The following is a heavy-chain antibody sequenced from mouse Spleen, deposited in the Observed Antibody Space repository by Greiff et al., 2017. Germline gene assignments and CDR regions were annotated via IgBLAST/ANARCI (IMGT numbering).Heavy chain of an antibody. Sequence: EVMLVESEGGLVQPGSSMKLSCTASGFTFSDYYMAWVRQVPEKGLEWVANINYDGSSTYYLDSLKSRFIISRDNAKNILYLQMSSLKSEDTATYYCARARDAMDYWGQGTSVTVSS. CDR3: ARARDAMDY. V-gene: IGHV5-16*01. J-gene: IGHJ4*01. CDR2: INYDGSST. CDR1: GFTFSDYY.